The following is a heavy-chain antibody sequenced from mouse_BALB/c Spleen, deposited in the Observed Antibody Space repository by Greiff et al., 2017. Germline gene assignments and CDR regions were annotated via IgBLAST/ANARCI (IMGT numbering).Heavy chain of an antibody. Sequence: DVQLVESGGGLVKPGGSLKLSCAASGFAFSSYDMSWVRQTPEKRLEWVAYISSGGGSTYYPDTVKGRFTISRDNAKNTLYLQMSSLKSEDTAMYYCARQGFWDGYFDVWGAGTTVTVSS. J-gene: IGHJ1*01. CDR3: ARQGFWDGYFDV. V-gene: IGHV5-12-1*01. CDR2: ISSGGGST. CDR1: GFAFSSYD. D-gene: IGHD4-1*01.